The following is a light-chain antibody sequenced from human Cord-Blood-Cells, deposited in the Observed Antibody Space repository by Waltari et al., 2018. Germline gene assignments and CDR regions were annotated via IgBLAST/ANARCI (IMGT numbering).Light chain of an antibody. J-gene: IGKJ3*01. CDR2: GAS. V-gene: IGKV3-15*01. CDR1: QSVSSN. CDR3: QQYDNWPVT. Sequence: EIVMPQSPATLSVSPGDRATLSCRASQSVSSNLAWYQQKPGQAPRLLTYGASTRATGIPARFSGSGSGTEFTLTISSLQSEDFAVYYCQQYDNWPVTFGRGTKVDIE.